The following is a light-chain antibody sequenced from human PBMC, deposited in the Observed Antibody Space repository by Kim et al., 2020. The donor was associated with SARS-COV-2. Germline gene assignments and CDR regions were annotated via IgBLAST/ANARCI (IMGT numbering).Light chain of an antibody. CDR1: QSISSAL. Sequence: SPGETPTLSCRASQSISSALVAWYQQRTGQAPRLLMSGASIRATGIPDRFSGSGSGTDFTLTISRLETDDFAVYYCQQYGTTPLTFGGGTKVDIK. V-gene: IGKV3-20*01. CDR2: GAS. CDR3: QQYGTTPLT. J-gene: IGKJ4*01.